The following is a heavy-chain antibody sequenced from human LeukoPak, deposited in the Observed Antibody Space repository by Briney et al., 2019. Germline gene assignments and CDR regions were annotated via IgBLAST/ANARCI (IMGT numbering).Heavy chain of an antibody. CDR1: GFTFSTYN. CDR2: IHSSSGSI. CDR3: ARDLAWDAFDI. J-gene: IGHJ3*02. Sequence: GGSLRLSCAASGFTFSTYNMNWVRQAPGQGLEWVSSIHSSSGSIYYADSLKGRFTISRDNAKNSLYLQMNSLRAEDTAVYYCARDLAWDAFDIWGQGTMVTVSS. V-gene: IGHV3-21*01.